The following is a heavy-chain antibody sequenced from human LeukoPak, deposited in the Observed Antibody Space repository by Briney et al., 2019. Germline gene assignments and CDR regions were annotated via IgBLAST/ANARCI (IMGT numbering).Heavy chain of an antibody. CDR2: IYSGGST. Sequence: GGSLRLSCAASGFTVSSNYMNWVRQAPGKGLEWVSLIYSGGSTYYADSVKGRFTISRDNSKNTLYLQMNSLRAGDTAVYYCARDMGSLGFDYWGQGTLVTVSS. CDR3: ARDMGSLGFDY. D-gene: IGHD3-10*01. V-gene: IGHV3-53*01. J-gene: IGHJ4*02. CDR1: GFTVSSNY.